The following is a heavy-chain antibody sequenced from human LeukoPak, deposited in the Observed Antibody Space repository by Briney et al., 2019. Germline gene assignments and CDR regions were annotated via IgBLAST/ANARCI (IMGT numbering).Heavy chain of an antibody. CDR1: GYTFTGYY. CDR3: ARDRRRVLLWFGETGYFDY. J-gene: IGHJ4*02. CDR2: INPNSGGT. V-gene: IGHV1-2*02. Sequence: ASVKVSCKASGYTFTGYYMHWVRQAPGRGLEWMGWINPNSGGTNYAQKFQGRVTMTRDTSISTAYMELSRLRSDDTAVYYCARDRRRVLLWFGETGYFDYWGQGTLVTVSS. D-gene: IGHD3-10*01.